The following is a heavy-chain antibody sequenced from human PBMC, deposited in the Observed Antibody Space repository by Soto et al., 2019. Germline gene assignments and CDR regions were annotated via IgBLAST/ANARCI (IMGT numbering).Heavy chain of an antibody. CDR3: ARGHRFLEWLSQYYFDY. D-gene: IGHD3-3*01. V-gene: IGHV4-34*01. CDR2: INHSGST. CDR1: GGSFSGYY. J-gene: IGHJ4*02. Sequence: QVQLQQWGAGLLKPSETLSLTCAVYGGSFSGYYWSWIRQPPGKGLEWIGEINHSGSTNYNPSLKSRVTISVDTSKNQFSLKLSSVTAADTAVYYCARGHRFLEWLSQYYFDYWGQGTLVTVSS.